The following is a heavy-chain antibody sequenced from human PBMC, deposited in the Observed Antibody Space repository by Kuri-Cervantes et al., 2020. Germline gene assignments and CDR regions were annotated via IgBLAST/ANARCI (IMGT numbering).Heavy chain of an antibody. CDR3: AREEGWGAPPDDY. CDR1: GFTFSNAW. CDR2: ISSSGSTI. J-gene: IGHJ4*02. D-gene: IGHD3-16*01. Sequence: GGSLRLSCAASGFTFSNAWMSWVRQAPGKGLEWVSYISSSGSTIHYAGSVKGRFIISRDNAKNSLYLQMNSLRGEDTAVYYCAREEGWGAPPDDYWGQGTLVTVSS. V-gene: IGHV3-11*01.